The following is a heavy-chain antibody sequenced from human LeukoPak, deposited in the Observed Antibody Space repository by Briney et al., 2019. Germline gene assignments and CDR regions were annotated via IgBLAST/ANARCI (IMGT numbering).Heavy chain of an antibody. J-gene: IGHJ4*02. Sequence: SETLSLTCTVSGGSISSYYWSWIRQPPGKGLEWIGYIYYSGSTNYNPSLKSRVTISVDTSKNQFSLKLSSVTAADTAVYYCARVYMATTYYFDYWGQGTLATVSS. V-gene: IGHV4-59*01. D-gene: IGHD5-24*01. CDR2: IYYSGST. CDR3: ARVYMATTYYFDY. CDR1: GGSISSYY.